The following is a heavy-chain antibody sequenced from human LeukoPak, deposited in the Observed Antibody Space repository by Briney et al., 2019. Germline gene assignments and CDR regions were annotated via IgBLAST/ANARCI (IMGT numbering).Heavy chain of an antibody. CDR3: ARVTVRPAAGTGEN. Sequence: ASVKASCKASGYTFTSYGISWVRQAPGQGLEWMGWISAYNGNTNYAQKLQGRVTMTTDTSTSTAYMELRSLRSDDTAVYYCARVTVRPAAGTGENWGQGTLVTVSS. V-gene: IGHV1-18*01. CDR2: ISAYNGNT. D-gene: IGHD6-13*01. J-gene: IGHJ4*02. CDR1: GYTFTSYG.